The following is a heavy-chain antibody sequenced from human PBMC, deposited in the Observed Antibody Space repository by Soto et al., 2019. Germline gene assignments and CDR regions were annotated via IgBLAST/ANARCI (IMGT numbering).Heavy chain of an antibody. D-gene: IGHD3-10*01. CDR1: GYSFTRSW. V-gene: IGHV5-51*01. J-gene: IGHJ6*02. CDR3: ARLTMVRGVHYGMDV. Sequence: KSSCKGSGYSFTRSWSGWVRQMPGKGPEGMGIIYPGYSDTRCVPSFQGQVTISAYXSXXXXSXXXTSLKASDTAMYYCARLTMVRGVHYGMDVWGQGTTVTVSS. CDR2: IYPGYSDT.